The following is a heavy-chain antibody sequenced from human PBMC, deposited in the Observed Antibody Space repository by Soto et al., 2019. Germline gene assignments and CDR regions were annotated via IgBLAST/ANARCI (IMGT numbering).Heavy chain of an antibody. V-gene: IGHV4-31*03. CDR3: ARTSYDSSGTAADP. CDR2: IYYSGST. J-gene: IGHJ5*02. Sequence: PSETLSLTCTVSGGSISSGGYYWSWIRQHPGKRLEWIGYIYYSGSTYYNPSLKSRVTISVDTSKNQFSLKLSSVTAADTAVYYCARTSYDSSGTAADPWGQGTLVTVSS. D-gene: IGHD3-22*01. CDR1: GGSISSGGYY.